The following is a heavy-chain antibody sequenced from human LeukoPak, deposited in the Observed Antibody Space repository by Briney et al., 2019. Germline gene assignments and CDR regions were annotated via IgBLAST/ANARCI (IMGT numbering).Heavy chain of an antibody. D-gene: IGHD6-6*01. Sequence: SETLSLTCTVSGGSISSSIYYWAWIRQPPGKGLEWIGSLYYSGTTYYNPSLKSRVTISVDTSKNQFSLRLSSVTAADTAVYYCARRHFPTYSSSYFDYWGQGTLVTVSS. J-gene: IGHJ4*02. V-gene: IGHV4-39*01. CDR1: GGSISSSIYY. CDR2: LYYSGTT. CDR3: ARRHFPTYSSSYFDY.